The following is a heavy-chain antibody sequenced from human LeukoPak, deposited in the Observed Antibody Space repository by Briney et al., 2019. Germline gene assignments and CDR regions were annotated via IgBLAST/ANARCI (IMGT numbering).Heavy chain of an antibody. Sequence: GGSLRLSCAASVFIFSSYWMHWVRQAPGKGLVWVSRINSDGSSTSYADSVKGRFTISRDNAKNTLYLQMNSLRAEDTAVYYCARVRYYGNWFDPWGQGTLVTVSS. V-gene: IGHV3-74*01. CDR2: INSDGSST. J-gene: IGHJ5*02. CDR3: ARVRYYGNWFDP. CDR1: VFIFSSYW. D-gene: IGHD3-3*01.